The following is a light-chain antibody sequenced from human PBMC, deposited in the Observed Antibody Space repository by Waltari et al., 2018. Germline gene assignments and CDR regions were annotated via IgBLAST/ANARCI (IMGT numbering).Light chain of an antibody. J-gene: IGKJ2*03. CDR1: QSISSY. CDR3: QRSYSTPQYS. CDR2: AAS. Sequence: DIQMTQSPSSLSASVGDRVTITCRASQSISSYLNWYQQKPGKAPKLLIYAASSLQSGVTSRFSGSGSGTDFTLTISSLQPEDFATYYCQRSYSTPQYSFGQGTKLEIK. V-gene: IGKV1-39*01.